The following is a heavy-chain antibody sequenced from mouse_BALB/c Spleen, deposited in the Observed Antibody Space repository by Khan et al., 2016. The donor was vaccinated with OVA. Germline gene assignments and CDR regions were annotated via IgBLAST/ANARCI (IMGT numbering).Heavy chain of an antibody. J-gene: IGHJ3*01. CDR3: ARLAYYYNSEGFAY. CDR2: ISSGGHYT. Sequence: EVKLVESGGDLVKPGGSLKLSCAASGFTFSTYGMSWVRQTPDKRLEWVATISSGGHYTYYPGSVKGRFTISRDNAKSTLYLQMSSRKSEDTAIYYCARLAYYYNSEGFAYWGQGTLVTVSA. D-gene: IGHD1-1*01. V-gene: IGHV5-6*01. CDR1: GFTFSTYG.